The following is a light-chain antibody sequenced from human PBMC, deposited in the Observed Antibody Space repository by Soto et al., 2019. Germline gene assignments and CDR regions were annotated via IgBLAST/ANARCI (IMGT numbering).Light chain of an antibody. V-gene: IGLV7-46*01. Sequence: QAVVTQEPSLTVSPGGTVTLTCGSSTGAVTSGHYPYWFQQKPGQAPRTLIYDTSNKHSWTPARFSGSLLGGKAALTLSGAQPEDEAEYYCLLSYSGARHVVFGGGTKLTAL. CDR3: LLSYSGARHVV. J-gene: IGLJ2*01. CDR1: TGAVTSGHY. CDR2: DTS.